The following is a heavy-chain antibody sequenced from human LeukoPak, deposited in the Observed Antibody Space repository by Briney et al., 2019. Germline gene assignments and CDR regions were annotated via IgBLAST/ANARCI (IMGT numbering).Heavy chain of an antibody. Sequence: PGGSLRLSCAASGFTFSSYWMSWVRQAPGKGLEWVANIKQDGSEKYYVDSVKGRFTISRDNAKNSLYLQMNSLRAEDTAVYHCASSHPYCSGGSCYVGAFDIWGQGTMVTVSS. CDR1: GFTFSSYW. CDR2: IKQDGSEK. CDR3: ASSHPYCSGGSCYVGAFDI. V-gene: IGHV3-7*01. D-gene: IGHD2-15*01. J-gene: IGHJ3*02.